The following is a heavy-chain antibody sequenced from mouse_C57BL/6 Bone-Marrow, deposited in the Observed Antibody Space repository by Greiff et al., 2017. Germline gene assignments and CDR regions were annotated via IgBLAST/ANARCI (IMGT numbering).Heavy chain of an antibody. Sequence: EVKLVESGGDLVKPGGSLKLSCAASGFTFSSYGMSWVRQTPDKRLEWVATISSGGSYTYYPDSVKGRFTISRDNAKNTLYLQMSSLKSEDTAMYYCARQEEAMDYWGQGTSVTVSS. CDR1: GFTFSSYG. CDR3: ARQEEAMDY. V-gene: IGHV5-6*01. J-gene: IGHJ4*01. CDR2: ISSGGSYT.